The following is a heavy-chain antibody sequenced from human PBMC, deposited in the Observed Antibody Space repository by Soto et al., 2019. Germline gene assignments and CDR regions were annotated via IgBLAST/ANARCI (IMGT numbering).Heavy chain of an antibody. CDR2: IIPIFGTA. CDR3: ARDRRDTRGFDY. CDR1: GGTFSSYA. D-gene: IGHD2-15*01. V-gene: IGHV1-69*13. Sequence: ASVKVSCKASGGTFSSYAISWVRQAPGQGLEWMGGIIPIFGTANYAQKFQGRVTITADESTSTAYMELSSLRSEDTAVYYCARDRRDTRGFDYWGQGTLVTVSS. J-gene: IGHJ4*02.